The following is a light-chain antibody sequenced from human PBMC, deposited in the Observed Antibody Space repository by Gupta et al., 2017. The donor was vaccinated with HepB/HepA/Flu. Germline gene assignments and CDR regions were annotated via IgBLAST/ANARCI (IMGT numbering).Light chain of an antibody. CDR2: EVS. V-gene: IGLV2-23*02. J-gene: IGLJ2*01. Sequence: QSALPQPASASGSPARSITISCTGTSSDVGNYNLVSWYQQYPGKAPKLRMYEVSKRPSGVSNRFSGSKSGNTASLTISGLQAEDEADYYCCSYAGSSTLVFGGGTKLTVL. CDR3: CSYAGSSTLV. CDR1: SSDVGNYNL.